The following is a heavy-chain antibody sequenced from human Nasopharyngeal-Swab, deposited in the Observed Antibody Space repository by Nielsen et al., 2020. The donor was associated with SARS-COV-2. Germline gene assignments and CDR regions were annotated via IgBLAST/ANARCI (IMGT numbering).Heavy chain of an antibody. V-gene: IGHV3-23*01. CDR1: GLTFSRYA. J-gene: IGHJ4*02. Sequence: GGSLRLSCAASGLTFSRYAMSWVRQAPGKGLEWVSTISGSGASTDYADSVRGRFTISRDNAKNSLYLQLNSLRADDTAVYYCARVALTGTTEDYWGQGTLVTVSS. D-gene: IGHD1-7*01. CDR3: ARVALTGTTEDY. CDR2: ISGSGAST.